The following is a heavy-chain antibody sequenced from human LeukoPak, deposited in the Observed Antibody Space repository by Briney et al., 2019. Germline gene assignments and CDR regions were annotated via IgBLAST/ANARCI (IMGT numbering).Heavy chain of an antibody. J-gene: IGHJ6*02. CDR3: ASGERDIVVVPAAIRFFSGMDV. CDR2: IIPTLGIA. V-gene: IGHV1-69*04. Sequence: SVKVSCKASGYTFTSYDINWVRQATGQGLEWMGRIIPTLGIANYAQKFQGRVTITADKSTSTAYMELSSLRSENTAVYYCASGERDIVVVPAAIRFFSGMDVWGQGTTVTVSS. CDR1: GYTFTSYD. D-gene: IGHD2-2*02.